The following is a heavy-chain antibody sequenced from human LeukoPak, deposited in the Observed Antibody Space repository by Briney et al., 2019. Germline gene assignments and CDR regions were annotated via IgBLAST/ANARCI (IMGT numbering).Heavy chain of an antibody. CDR3: ATTTYNSRVYYMDV. CDR2: FDPEDGET. D-gene: IGHD1-20*01. Sequence: ASVKVSCKVSGYTLTELSMHWVRQAPGKGLEWMGSFDPEDGETIYAQKFQGRVTMTEDTSTDTAYMELSSLSSEDTAVYYCATTTYNSRVYYMDVWGKGTTVTVSS. V-gene: IGHV1-24*01. J-gene: IGHJ6*03. CDR1: GYTLTELS.